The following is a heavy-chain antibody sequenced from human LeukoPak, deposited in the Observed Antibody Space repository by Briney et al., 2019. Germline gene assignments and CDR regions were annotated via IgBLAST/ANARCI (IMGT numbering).Heavy chain of an antibody. Sequence: PSETLSLTCTVSGGFISSYYWSWIRQPPGKGLEWIGYIYYSGSTNYNPSLKSRVTISVDTSKNQFSLKLTSVTAADTAVYYCARHGPIVSAIFAFDIWGQGTMVTVSS. CDR3: ARHGPIVSAIFAFDI. J-gene: IGHJ3*02. CDR1: GGFISSYY. CDR2: IYYSGST. V-gene: IGHV4-59*08. D-gene: IGHD5/OR15-5a*01.